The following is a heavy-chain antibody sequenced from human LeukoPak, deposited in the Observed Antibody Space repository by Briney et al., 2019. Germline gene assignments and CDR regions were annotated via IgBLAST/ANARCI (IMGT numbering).Heavy chain of an antibody. Sequence: GGSLRLSCAASGFTFSSYAMSWVRQAPGKGLEWVSAISGSGGSTYYADSVKGRFTISRDNSKNTLYLQMNSLRAEDTAVYYCAKDLPHYYDSSGYWFDPWGQGTLVTVSS. CDR3: AKDLPHYYDSSGYWFDP. V-gene: IGHV3-23*01. J-gene: IGHJ5*02. D-gene: IGHD3-22*01. CDR2: ISGSGGST. CDR1: GFTFSSYA.